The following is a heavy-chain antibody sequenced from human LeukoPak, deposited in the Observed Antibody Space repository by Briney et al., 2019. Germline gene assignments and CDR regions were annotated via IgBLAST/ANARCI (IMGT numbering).Heavy chain of an antibody. Sequence: SETLSLTCAVYGGSFSGYYWNWIRQPPGKGLEWIGEINHSGSTNYNPSLKSRVTISVDTSKNQFSLKLSSVTAADTAVYYCARSLTSSLDYWGQGTLVTVSS. D-gene: IGHD2-2*01. CDR3: ARSLTSSLDY. V-gene: IGHV4-34*01. CDR1: GGSFSGYY. CDR2: INHSGST. J-gene: IGHJ4*02.